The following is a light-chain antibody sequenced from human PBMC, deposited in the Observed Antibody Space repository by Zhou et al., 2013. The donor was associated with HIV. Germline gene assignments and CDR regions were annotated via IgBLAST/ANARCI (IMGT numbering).Light chain of an antibody. V-gene: IGKV3-15*01. CDR2: GAS. J-gene: IGKJ1*01. Sequence: EIVLTQSPGTLSLSPGERATLSCRASQTVVSNYLAWYQQKSGQAPRLLIYGASTRATGIPARFSGSGSGTELTLTISSLQSEDFAVYYCQQYDNWPGTFGQGTKVEIK. CDR3: QQYDNWPGT. CDR1: QTVVSN.